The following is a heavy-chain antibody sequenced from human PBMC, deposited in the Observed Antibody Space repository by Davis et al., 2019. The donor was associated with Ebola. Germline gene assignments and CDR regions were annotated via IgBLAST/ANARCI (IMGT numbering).Heavy chain of an antibody. Sequence: PGGSLRLSCTVSGGSISSHYWSWIRQPPGKGLEWIGNIYYSGSTNYSPSLKGRVTISVNTPKRQFSLKLTFVTAADTAVYYCARAPIAGAGTRWGTRWFDPWGQGTLDTVSS. CDR1: GGSISSHY. D-gene: IGHD6-13*01. J-gene: IGHJ5*02. CDR3: ARAPIAGAGTRWGTRWFDP. V-gene: IGHV4-59*11. CDR2: IYYSGST.